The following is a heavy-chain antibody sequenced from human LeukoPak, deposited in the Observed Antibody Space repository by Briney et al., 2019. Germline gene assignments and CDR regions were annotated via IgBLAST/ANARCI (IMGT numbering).Heavy chain of an antibody. J-gene: IGHJ4*02. Sequence: PGGSLRLPCAASGFTFSTYDMNWVRQAPGKGLEWVSSISSRSSSIYYADSVKGRFTISRDNAKNSLYLQMNSLRAEDTAVYWCARDYIAYDPLDYWGPGTLVTVSS. CDR3: ARDYIAYDPLDY. V-gene: IGHV3-21*01. CDR1: GFTFSTYD. CDR2: ISSRSSSI. D-gene: IGHD3-3*01.